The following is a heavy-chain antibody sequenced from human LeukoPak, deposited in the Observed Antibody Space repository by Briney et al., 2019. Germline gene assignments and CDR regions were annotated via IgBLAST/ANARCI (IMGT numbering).Heavy chain of an antibody. J-gene: IGHJ4*02. Sequence: GGSLRLSCAASGFTFSSYEMNWVRQAPGKGLEWVSYISSSGSTIYYADSVKGRFTISRDNAKNSLYLQMNSLRAEDTAVYYCARSEQSAAIDYWGQGTLVTVSS. V-gene: IGHV3-48*03. CDR3: ARSEQSAAIDY. CDR2: ISSSGSTI. D-gene: IGHD1/OR15-1a*01. CDR1: GFTFSSYE.